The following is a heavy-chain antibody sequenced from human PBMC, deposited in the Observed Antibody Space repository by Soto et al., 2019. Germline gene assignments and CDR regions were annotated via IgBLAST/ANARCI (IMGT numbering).Heavy chain of an antibody. CDR3: ARTYYDFWSGYYTVFDY. Sequence: SETLSLTCAVYGGSFSGYYWSWIRQPPGKGLEWIGEINHSGSTNYNPSLKSRVTISVDTSKNQFSLKLSSVTAADTAVYYCARTYYDFWSGYYTVFDYWGQGTLVTLSS. V-gene: IGHV4-34*01. D-gene: IGHD3-3*01. CDR2: INHSGST. J-gene: IGHJ4*02. CDR1: GGSFSGYY.